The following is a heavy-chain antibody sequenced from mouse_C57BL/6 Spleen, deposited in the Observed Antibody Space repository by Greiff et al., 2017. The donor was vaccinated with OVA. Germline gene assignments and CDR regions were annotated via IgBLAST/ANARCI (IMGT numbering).Heavy chain of an antibody. CDR1: GYTITSYW. CDR2: IPPNSGST. V-gene: IGHV1-64*01. J-gene: IGHJ1*03. Sequence: VQLQQPGAELVKPGASVKLSCKASGYTITSYWMHWVKQRPGQGLEWIGMIPPNSGSTKYNEKFQSKATLTVDQSSRTAYRQLSSLTSEDSAVYYGARYGVYDGSFDVWGTGTTVTVSS. CDR3: ARYGVYDGSFDV. D-gene: IGHD2-3*01.